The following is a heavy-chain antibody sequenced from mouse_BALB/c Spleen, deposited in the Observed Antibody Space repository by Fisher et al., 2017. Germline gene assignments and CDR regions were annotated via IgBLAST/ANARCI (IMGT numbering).Heavy chain of an antibody. V-gene: IGHV5-17*02. D-gene: IGHD4-1*01. CDR3: ARWELYAMDY. J-gene: IGHJ4*01. Sequence: RFTISRDNPKNTLFLQMTSLRSEDTAMYYCARWELYAMDYWGQGTSVTVSS.